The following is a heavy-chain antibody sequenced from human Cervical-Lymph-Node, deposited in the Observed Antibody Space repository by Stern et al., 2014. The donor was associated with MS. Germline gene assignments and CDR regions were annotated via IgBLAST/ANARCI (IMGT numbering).Heavy chain of an antibody. J-gene: IGHJ4*02. CDR3: ARGLVEVAGIGFY. V-gene: IGHV3-11*01. CDR2: ISSGSGGMI. D-gene: IGHD6-19*01. Sequence: QVQLVQSGAGLVKPGGSLRLSCAASGFTFSDYYMSWIRQPPGEGLEWISYISSGSGGMIDDGDSLKGRFTISKANAQNSVYLQMGSLRVDDTAIYYCARGLVEVAGIGFYWGQGALVTVSS. CDR1: GFTFSDYY.